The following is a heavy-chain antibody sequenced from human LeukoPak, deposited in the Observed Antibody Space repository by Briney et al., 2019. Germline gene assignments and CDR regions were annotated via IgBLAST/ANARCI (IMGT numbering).Heavy chain of an antibody. V-gene: IGHV3-74*01. CDR3: ATGGGGGPSSGVFKHIDV. CDR1: GFMFSGYW. D-gene: IGHD7-27*01. J-gene: IGHJ6*03. Sequence: GGSLRLSCAASGFMFSGYWMHWVRQGPEKGLELVSRIDNDGNGIIYADSVKGRFTTSRDNAKNTLYLQMSSLRVEDTAVYYFATGGGGGPSSGVFKHIDVWGKGTTVTVSS. CDR2: IDNDGNGI.